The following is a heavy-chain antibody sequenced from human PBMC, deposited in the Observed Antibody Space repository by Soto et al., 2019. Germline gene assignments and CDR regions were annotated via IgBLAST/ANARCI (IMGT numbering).Heavy chain of an antibody. CDR1: GYTFTSYA. CDR2: INTNTGNP. Sequence: GASVKVSCKASGYTFTSYAMNWVRQAPGQGLEWMGWINTNTGNPTYAQGFTGRFVFSLDTSVSTAYLQICSPKAEDTAVYYCARGTLYYDFWSGYSGTYYYGMDVWGQGTTVTVSS. CDR3: ARGTLYYDFWSGYSGTYYYGMDV. D-gene: IGHD3-3*01. V-gene: IGHV7-4-1*01. J-gene: IGHJ6*02.